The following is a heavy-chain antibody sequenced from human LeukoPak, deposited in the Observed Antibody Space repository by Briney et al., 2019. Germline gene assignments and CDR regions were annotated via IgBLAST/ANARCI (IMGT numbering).Heavy chain of an antibody. CDR2: IGGTGVRT. CDR3: AKDRLGGPYFFHY. V-gene: IGHV3-23*01. CDR1: GLTFSSYA. Sequence: PGGSLRLSCASSGLTFSSYAMSWVRQAPGKGLEWVSTIGGTGVRTYYADSVKGRFTISRDNSKNTLYLQINSLRAEDTAVYFCAKDRLGGPYFFHYWGQGTLVTVSS. D-gene: IGHD3-16*01. J-gene: IGHJ4*02.